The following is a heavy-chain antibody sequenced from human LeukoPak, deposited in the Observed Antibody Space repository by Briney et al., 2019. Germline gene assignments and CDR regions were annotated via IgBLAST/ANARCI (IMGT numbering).Heavy chain of an antibody. V-gene: IGHV3-30*02. D-gene: IGHD3-3*01. CDR3: AKDRNNLEWLSNYFDY. Sequence: PGGSLRLSCAASGFTFSSYGMHWVRQAPGKGLEWVAVIWYDGSNKYYADSVKGRFTISRDNSKNTLYLQMNSLRAEDTAVYYCAKDRNNLEWLSNYFDYWGQGTLVTVSS. CDR2: IWYDGSNK. J-gene: IGHJ4*02. CDR1: GFTFSSYG.